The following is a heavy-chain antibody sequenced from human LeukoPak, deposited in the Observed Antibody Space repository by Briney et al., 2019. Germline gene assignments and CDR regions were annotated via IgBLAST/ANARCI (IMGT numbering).Heavy chain of an antibody. D-gene: IGHD4-17*01. V-gene: IGHV3-15*04. J-gene: IGHJ4*02. CDR2: MESKSDGGST. Sequence: GGSLRLSCAGSGFPFSNAWMSWVRQAPGKGLEWVGRMESKSDGGSTEYAAPGKGRFTISRDDSKNTLYLQINSLKSEDTAVYYCTTLDGDYAPDYWGQGTLVTVSS. CDR1: GFPFSNAW. CDR3: TTLDGDYAPDY.